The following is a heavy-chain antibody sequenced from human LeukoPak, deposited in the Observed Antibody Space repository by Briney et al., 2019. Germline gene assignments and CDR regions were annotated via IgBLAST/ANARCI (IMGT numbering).Heavy chain of an antibody. V-gene: IGHV3-21*06. Sequence: PGGSLRLSCAASGFTFSSYSMNWVRQAPGKGLEWVSSISSSSSYIHYADSVKGRFTISRDNAQNSLYLQMNSLRAEDTAVYYCAREDRYFDLYYYYYMDVWGKGTTVTVSS. D-gene: IGHD3-9*01. J-gene: IGHJ6*03. CDR1: GFTFSSYS. CDR2: ISSSSSYI. CDR3: AREDRYFDLYYYYYMDV.